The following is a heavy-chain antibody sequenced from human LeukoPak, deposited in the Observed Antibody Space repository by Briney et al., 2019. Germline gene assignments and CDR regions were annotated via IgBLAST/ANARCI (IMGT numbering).Heavy chain of an antibody. Sequence: GGSLGLSCAASGLTFSSYWMHWVRHASGEGLVWVSRINADGSSTSYADSVKGRFTISRDNANNTLYLQMNSLRAEDTAAYYCVRVRVYYYMDVWGKGTTVTVSS. CDR1: GLTFSSYW. V-gene: IGHV3-74*01. CDR3: VRVRVYYYMDV. CDR2: INADGSST. J-gene: IGHJ6*03.